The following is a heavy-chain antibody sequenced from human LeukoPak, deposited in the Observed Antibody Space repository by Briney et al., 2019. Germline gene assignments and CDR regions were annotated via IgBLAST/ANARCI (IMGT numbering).Heavy chain of an antibody. V-gene: IGHV4-34*01. J-gene: IGHJ6*03. CDR2: MNHSGST. D-gene: IGHD2-15*01. CDR1: GVSFSGYY. Sequence: SEILSLTCAVSGVSFSGYYWSWIRPPPGKALERIGEMNHSGSTNYNPSLKSRVTISVDTSKNQFSLKLNSVIAADTAVYHCAKVVVAATPRKRYYYYYMDVWGKGTTVTVSS. CDR3: AKVVVAATPRKRYYYYYMDV.